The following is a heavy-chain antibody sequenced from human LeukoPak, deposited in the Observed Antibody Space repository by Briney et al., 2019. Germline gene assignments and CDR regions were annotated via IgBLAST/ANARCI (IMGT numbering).Heavy chain of an antibody. CDR3: VRGFSGVVGDY. D-gene: IGHD3-10*01. CDR1: GGSLSNYY. J-gene: IGHJ4*02. Sequence: SETLSLTCTVYGGSLSNYYWSWIRQPPGKGLEWIGEIKPGGITNYNPSLKGRVTISLDTSKNQLSLKLISATAADTAVYYCVRGFSGVVGDYWGQGTLVTVSS. CDR2: IKPGGIT. V-gene: IGHV4-34*01.